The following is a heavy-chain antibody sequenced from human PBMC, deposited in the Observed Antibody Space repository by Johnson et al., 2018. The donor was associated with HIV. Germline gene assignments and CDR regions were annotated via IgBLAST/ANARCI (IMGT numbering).Heavy chain of an antibody. D-gene: IGHD4-11*01. CDR1: GFTVSSNY. V-gene: IGHV3-30*03. CDR2: ISHDGWNK. J-gene: IGHJ3*02. Sequence: VQLVESGGGLVQPGGSLRVSCAASGFTVSSNYMSWVRQAPGKGLVWVAGISHDGWNKHSADSVNGRFTITRDNAKNSLYLQMNSLRAGDTAVYCCARRSIRSDGFDIWGQGTMVTVSS. CDR3: ARRSIRSDGFDI.